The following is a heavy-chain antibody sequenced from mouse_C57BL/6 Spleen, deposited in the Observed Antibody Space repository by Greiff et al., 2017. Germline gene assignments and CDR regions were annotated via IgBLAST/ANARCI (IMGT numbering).Heavy chain of an antibody. D-gene: IGHD1-1*01. CDR3: ARSNYYGSSNPYFDD. J-gene: IGHJ2*01. V-gene: IGHV1-81*01. CDR2: IYPRSGNT. CDR1: GYTFTSYG. Sequence: QVQLKESGAELARPGASVKLSCKASGYTFTSYGISWVKQRTGQGLEWIGEIYPRSGNTYYNEKFKGKATLTADKSSSTAYMELRSLTSEDSAVYFCARSNYYGSSNPYFDDWGQGTTLTVSS.